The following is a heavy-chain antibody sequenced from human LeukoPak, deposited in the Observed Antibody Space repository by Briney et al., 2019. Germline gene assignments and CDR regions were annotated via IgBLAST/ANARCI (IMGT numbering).Heavy chain of an antibody. Sequence: GGSLRLSCAASGFTFSSYAMSWVRQAPGKGLEWVSAISGSGGTIYYADSVKGRFTISRDNAKNSLYLQMNSLRAEDTAVYYCARDRESSYYYYMDVWGKGTTVTVSS. CDR2: ISGSGGTI. CDR3: ARDRESSYYYYMDV. V-gene: IGHV3-23*01. CDR1: GFTFSSYA. J-gene: IGHJ6*03. D-gene: IGHD3-10*01.